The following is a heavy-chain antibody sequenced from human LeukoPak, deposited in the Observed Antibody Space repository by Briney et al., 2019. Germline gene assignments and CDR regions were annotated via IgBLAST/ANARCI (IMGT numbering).Heavy chain of an antibody. Sequence: GGSLRLSCAASGFTFSTYSMNWVRQAPGKGLEWVSSITGSSSYIYYADSVKGRFTNSRDNANNSLYLQMNSLRAEDTAVYYFARAISSGDFDYWGQGTLVTVSS. J-gene: IGHJ4*02. V-gene: IGHV3-21*01. CDR2: ITGSSSYI. CDR3: ARAISSGDFDY. CDR1: GFTFSTYS. D-gene: IGHD6-19*01.